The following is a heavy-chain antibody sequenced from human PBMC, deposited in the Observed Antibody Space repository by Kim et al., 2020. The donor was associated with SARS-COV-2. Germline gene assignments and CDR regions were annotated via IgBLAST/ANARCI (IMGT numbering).Heavy chain of an antibody. D-gene: IGHD3-10*01. Sequence: ASVKVSCKASGYTFTSYGISWVRQAPGQGLEWMGWISAYNGNTNYAQKLQGRVTMTTDTSTSTAYMELRSLRSDDTAVYYCARVDYYGSGSSNWFDPWGQGTLVTVSS. J-gene: IGHJ5*02. CDR3: ARVDYYGSGSSNWFDP. CDR1: GYTFTSYG. CDR2: ISAYNGNT. V-gene: IGHV1-18*01.